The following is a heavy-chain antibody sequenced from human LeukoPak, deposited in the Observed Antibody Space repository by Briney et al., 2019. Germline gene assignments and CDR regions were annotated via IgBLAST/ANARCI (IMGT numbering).Heavy chain of an antibody. CDR2: IYYSGST. CDR1: GGSISSYY. Sequence: PSETLSLTCTVSGGSISSYYWSWIRQPPGKGLEWIGYIYYSGSTNYNPSLKSRVTISVDTSKNQFSLKLSSVTAADTAVYYCARVEAGYYYDSSGYFYFDYWGQGTLVTVSS. CDR3: ARVEAGYYYDSSGYFYFDY. J-gene: IGHJ4*02. V-gene: IGHV4-59*01. D-gene: IGHD3-22*01.